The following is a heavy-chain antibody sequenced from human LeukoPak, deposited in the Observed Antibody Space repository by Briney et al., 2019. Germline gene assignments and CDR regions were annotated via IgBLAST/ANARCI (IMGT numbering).Heavy chain of an antibody. Sequence: GGSLRLSCEDSGFTFRCYEMKWVRHAPGKGLEWIAYLSSSGSAFSYADSVKGRFTIARDNAKNSVYLEMNSLRADDTAVYYCARDQQNGYSSGWSFDSWGQGTLVTVSS. J-gene: IGHJ5*01. CDR1: GFTFRCYE. CDR2: LSSSGSAF. CDR3: ARDQQNGYSSGWSFDS. D-gene: IGHD6-19*01. V-gene: IGHV3-48*03.